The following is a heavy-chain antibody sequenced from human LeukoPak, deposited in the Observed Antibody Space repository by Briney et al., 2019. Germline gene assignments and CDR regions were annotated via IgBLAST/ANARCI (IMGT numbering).Heavy chain of an antibody. CDR3: ARDTVHHISSWYLPDY. Sequence: PSGGSLRLSCAASGFTFSSYSMNWVRQAPGKGLEWVSYISDSSSTIYYADSVKGRFTISRDNAKNSLYLQMNSLRAEDTAVYYCARDTVHHISSWYLPDYWGQGTLVTVSS. J-gene: IGHJ4*02. CDR1: GFTFSSYS. D-gene: IGHD6-13*01. CDR2: ISDSSSTI. V-gene: IGHV3-48*04.